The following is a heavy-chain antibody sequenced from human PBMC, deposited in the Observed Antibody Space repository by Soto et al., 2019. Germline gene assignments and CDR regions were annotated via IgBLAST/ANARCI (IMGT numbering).Heavy chain of an antibody. V-gene: IGHV3-23*01. CDR1: GFTFSEYA. D-gene: IGHD6-13*01. Sequence: GGSLRLSCAASGFTFSEYAMTWVRQAPGKGLEWVSVIGGAGSNIYYADSVEGRFTVSRDDSKNTLYLRMDSLRVEDTAVYYCARGGSSRQSVYYGLDVWGPGTTVTVSS. CDR3: ARGGSSRQSVYYGLDV. CDR2: IGGAGSNI. J-gene: IGHJ6*02.